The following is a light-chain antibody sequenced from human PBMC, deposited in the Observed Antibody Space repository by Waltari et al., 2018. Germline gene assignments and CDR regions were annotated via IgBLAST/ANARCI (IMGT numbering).Light chain of an antibody. CDR1: QNISPY. CDR2: GAS. V-gene: IGKV1-39*01. Sequence: DIQMTQSPSSLSASVGDRVTITCRASQNISPYLNWYQQKPGKVPEVLISGASSLQGGVPSRFSGGGAGTDSTLTIDSLQPEDLATFYCQQSHTAPWTFGQGTKVEIK. CDR3: QQSHTAPWT. J-gene: IGKJ1*01.